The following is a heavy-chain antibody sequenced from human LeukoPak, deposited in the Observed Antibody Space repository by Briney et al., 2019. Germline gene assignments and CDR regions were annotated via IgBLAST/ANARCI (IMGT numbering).Heavy chain of an antibody. CDR1: GFTFNNYW. CDR3: ARQPPRGYSWNYLVPFDY. CDR2: INQDGSEK. V-gene: IGHV3-7*01. J-gene: IGHJ4*02. Sequence: GGSLRLSCAASGFTFNNYWMTWVRQAPGKGLEWVANINQDGSEKHYVDSVKGRFTISRDNAKNSLYLQMNSLRAEDTAVYYCARQPPRGYSWNYLVPFDYWGQGTLVTVSS. D-gene: IGHD1-7*01.